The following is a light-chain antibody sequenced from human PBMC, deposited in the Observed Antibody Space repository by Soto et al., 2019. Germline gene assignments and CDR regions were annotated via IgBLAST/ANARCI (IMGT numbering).Light chain of an antibody. V-gene: IGKV3-20*01. J-gene: IGKJ3*01. CDR3: QQDRT. CDR2: GAS. CDR1: QSVSSSY. Sequence: EIVLTQSPCTLSLSPGERATLSCRASQSVSSSYLAWYQQKPGQAPRLLIYGASSRATGIPDRFSGSGSGTDFTLTISRLEPEDFAVYYCQQDRTFGPRSKVDI.